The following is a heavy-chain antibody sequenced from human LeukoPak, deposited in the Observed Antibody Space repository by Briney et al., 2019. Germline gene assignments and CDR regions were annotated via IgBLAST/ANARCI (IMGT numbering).Heavy chain of an antibody. V-gene: IGHV3-7*01. CDR3: ARGAAMIVVVMAEYFQH. D-gene: IGHD3-22*01. CDR1: GFTFSSYW. J-gene: IGHJ1*01. CDR2: IKQDGSEK. Sequence: GGSLRLSCAASGFTFSSYWMSWVRQAPGKGLEWVANIKQDGSEKYYVDSVKGRITISRDNAKNSLYLQMNSLRAEDTAVYYCARGAAMIVVVMAEYFQHWGQGTLVTVSS.